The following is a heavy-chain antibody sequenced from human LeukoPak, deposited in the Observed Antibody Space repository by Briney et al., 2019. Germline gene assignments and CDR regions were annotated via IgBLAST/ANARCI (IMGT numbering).Heavy chain of an antibody. J-gene: IGHJ4*02. CDR1: GFTFSSYA. CDR3: AKESRFLEWLSPDFDY. CDR2: ISGSGGST. Sequence: GGSLRLSCAASGFTFSSYAMSWVRRAPGKGLEWVSAISGSGGSTYYADSVKGRFTISRDNSKNTLYLQMNSLRAEDTAVYYCAKESRFLEWLSPDFDYWGQGTLVTVSS. V-gene: IGHV3-23*01. D-gene: IGHD3-3*01.